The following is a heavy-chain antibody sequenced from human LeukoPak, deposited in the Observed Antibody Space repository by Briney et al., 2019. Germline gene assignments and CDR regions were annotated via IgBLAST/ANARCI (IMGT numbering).Heavy chain of an antibody. V-gene: IGHV3-30*04. CDR1: GFTFSSYA. Sequence: GGSLRLSCAASGFTFSSYAMHWVRQAPGKGLEWVAVISYDGSNKYYADSVKGRFTISRDNSKNTLYLQMNSLRAEDTAVYYCARDRIGCSGGSCSKGGYYYMDVWGKGTTVTVSS. D-gene: IGHD2-15*01. CDR3: ARDRIGCSGGSCSKGGYYYMDV. CDR2: ISYDGSNK. J-gene: IGHJ6*03.